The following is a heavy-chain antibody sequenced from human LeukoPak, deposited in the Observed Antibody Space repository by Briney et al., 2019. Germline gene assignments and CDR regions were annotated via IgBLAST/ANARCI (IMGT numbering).Heavy chain of an antibody. V-gene: IGHV3-23*01. Sequence: GGSLRLSCAASGFTFSSYAMSWVRQAPGKGLEWVSAIGGSGGSTYYADSVKGRFTISRDNSKNTLYLQMNSLRAEDTAVYYCAKDLDIVSSSDFVDYWGQGTLVTVSS. D-gene: IGHD6-6*01. CDR2: IGGSGGST. CDR1: GFTFSSYA. CDR3: AKDLDIVSSSDFVDY. J-gene: IGHJ4*02.